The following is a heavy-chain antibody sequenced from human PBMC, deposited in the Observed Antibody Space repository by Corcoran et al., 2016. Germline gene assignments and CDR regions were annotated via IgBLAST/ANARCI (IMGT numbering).Heavy chain of an antibody. J-gene: IGHJ6*02. CDR1: GFTFSSNY. CDR3: SRGDWSVEYHDYYGMDV. V-gene: IGHV3-53*04. Sequence: EVQLAESGGGLVKPGGSLRLSCAASGFTFSSNYISRVRQAPGKGLEWVAVIYSAGSTYYADHVKSRFTSSRDHSKNTRYLQMNSLRAGDTAVYYCSRGDWSVEYHDYYGMDVWGQGTTVTVCS. D-gene: IGHD2-15*01. CDR2: IYSAGST.